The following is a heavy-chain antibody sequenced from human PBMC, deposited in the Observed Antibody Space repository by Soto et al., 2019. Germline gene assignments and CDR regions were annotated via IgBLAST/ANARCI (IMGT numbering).Heavy chain of an antibody. CDR3: ARDRQYYDYIWGSYRSDAFDI. CDR1: GYSFTSYW. Sequence: PGESLKISCKGSGYSFTSYWIGWVRQMPGKGLEWMGIIYPGDSDTRYSPSFQGQVTISADKSISTTYLQWSSLKASDTAMYYCARDRQYYDYIWGSYRSDAFDIWGKGTMVTVSS. J-gene: IGHJ3*02. D-gene: IGHD3-16*02. CDR2: IYPGDSDT. V-gene: IGHV5-51*01.